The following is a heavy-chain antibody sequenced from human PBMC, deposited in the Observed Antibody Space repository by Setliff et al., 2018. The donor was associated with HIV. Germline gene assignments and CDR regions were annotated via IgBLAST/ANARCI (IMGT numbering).Heavy chain of an antibody. CDR1: GETIRNGFYY. CDR2: IYYSGST. CDR3: ARGGGPDTNFDS. Sequence: SETLSLTCTVSGETIRNGFYYWHWMRQPPGKGLEWIGSIYYSGSTHYKSSLKSRVPISVDTSKNQFSLRLSSVTAADTAVYYCARGGGPDTNFDSWGRGTLVTVSS. J-gene: IGHJ4*02. V-gene: IGHV4-39*07.